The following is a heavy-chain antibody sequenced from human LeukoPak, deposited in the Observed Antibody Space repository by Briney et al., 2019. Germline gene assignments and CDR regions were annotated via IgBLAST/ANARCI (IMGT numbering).Heavy chain of an antibody. D-gene: IGHD6-13*01. Sequence: SETLSLTCTVSGGSFSSSTYHGGWIRQPPGKGLEWIGTIFYTGSTYYYNPSLKSRVTIAVDTSKNQFSLKLTSVTAADTAVYYCAIYITTAADYWGQGTLVTVSS. CDR2: IFYTGSTY. CDR1: GGSFSSSTYH. CDR3: AIYITTAADY. J-gene: IGHJ4*02. V-gene: IGHV4-39*01.